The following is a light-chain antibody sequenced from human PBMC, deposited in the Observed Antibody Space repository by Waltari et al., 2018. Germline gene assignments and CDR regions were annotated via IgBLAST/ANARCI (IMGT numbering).Light chain of an antibody. CDR1: QDIEDE. V-gene: IGKV5-2*01. CDR3: LEHDNFPTHT. J-gene: IGKJ2*01. Sequence: ETPLTQSPAFMSATPRAKVNISCRASQDIEDEMNWYQQKPGEGAIFIIQEATTLVPGIPPRFSGSGYGTDFTLTINNIQSEDVASYFCLEHDNFPTHTFGQGTKLEIK. CDR2: EAT.